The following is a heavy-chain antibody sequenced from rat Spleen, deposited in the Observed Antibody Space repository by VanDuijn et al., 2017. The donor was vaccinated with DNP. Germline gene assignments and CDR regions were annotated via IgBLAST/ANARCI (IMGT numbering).Heavy chain of an antibody. CDR2: ISYDGSST. CDR3: AGRPPPTRGPFDY. CDR1: GFIFSNYW. Sequence: EVQLVESGGGPVQPGRSLKLSCVASGFIFSNYWMTWIRQAPGKGLEWVATISYDGSSTYYRDSVKGRFSISRDNAKSTLYLQVNSLRSDDTATYYCAGRPPPTRGPFDYWGQGTLVTVSS. V-gene: IGHV5-31*01. J-gene: IGHJ3*01. D-gene: IGHD1-4*01.